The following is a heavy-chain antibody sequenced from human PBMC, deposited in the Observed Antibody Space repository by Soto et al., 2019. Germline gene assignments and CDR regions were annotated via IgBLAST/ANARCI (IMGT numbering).Heavy chain of an antibody. Sequence: SETLSLTCTVSGGSISSGGYYWSWIRQHPGKGLEWIGYIYYSGSTYYNPSLKSRVTISVDTSKNQFSLKLSSVTAADKAVYYGARQHFIGTYHKTFNIWGKGTLVTV. D-gene: IGHD3-3*02. CDR1: GGSISSGGYY. V-gene: IGHV4-31*03. CDR3: ARQHFIGTYHKTFNI. J-gene: IGHJ3*02. CDR2: IYYSGST.